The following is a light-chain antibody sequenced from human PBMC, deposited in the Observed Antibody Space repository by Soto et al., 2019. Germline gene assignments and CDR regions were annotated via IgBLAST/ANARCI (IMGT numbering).Light chain of an antibody. Sequence: QSVLTRPAPVSGSPGQSITISCTGTSSDVGGYNYVSWYQQHPGKAPKLMIYEVSNRPSGVSNRFSGSMSGNTASLTISGLQAEDEADYYCSSYTSSSTRLYVFGTGTKVIVL. V-gene: IGLV2-14*01. CDR3: SSYTSSSTRLYV. CDR1: SSDVGGYNY. CDR2: EVS. J-gene: IGLJ1*01.